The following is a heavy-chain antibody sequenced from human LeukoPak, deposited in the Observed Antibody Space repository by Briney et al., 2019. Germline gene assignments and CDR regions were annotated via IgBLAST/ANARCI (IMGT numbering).Heavy chain of an antibody. V-gene: IGHV3-53*01. CDR1: GFTVSSNY. CDR3: CYDSSGYYSMRFDY. Sequence: GGSLRLSCAASGFTVSSNYMSWVRPAPGKELEGVAVIYSGGSTYYADSVKGRFTISRDNSKNTLYLQMNSLRAEDTAVYYCCYDSSGYYSMRFDYWGQGTLVTVSS. D-gene: IGHD3-22*01. CDR2: IYSGGST. J-gene: IGHJ4*02.